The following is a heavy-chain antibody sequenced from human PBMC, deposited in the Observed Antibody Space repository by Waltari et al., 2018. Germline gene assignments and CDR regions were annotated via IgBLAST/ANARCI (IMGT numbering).Heavy chain of an antibody. J-gene: IGHJ4*02. CDR2: ISVSGTI. D-gene: IGHD6-6*01. CDR3: SWVGIAARRAFDY. V-gene: IGHV3-48*01. CDR1: GFTFSSYR. Sequence: EVQLVESGGGLVQPGGSLRLSCSASGFTFSSYRMNWVRQAPGKGLEWVSYISVSGTIDYADSVKGRFTISRDKANNSLYLQMNSLRAEETAVYYFSWVGIAARRAFDYWGQGTLVTVSS.